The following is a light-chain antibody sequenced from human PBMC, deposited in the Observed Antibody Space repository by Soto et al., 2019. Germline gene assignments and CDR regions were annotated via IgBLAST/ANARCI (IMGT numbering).Light chain of an antibody. CDR2: DVS. Sequence: QSVLTQPASVSGSPGQSITISCTGTSSDVGGYNYVSWYQQHPGKAPKLMIYDVSNRPXXXSNRXXGSKSGNTASLTISGXXXXXXXXYYCSSYTSSSTLVFGGGTKVTVL. CDR1: SSDVGGYNY. CDR3: SSYTSSSTLV. V-gene: IGLV2-14*01. J-gene: IGLJ2*01.